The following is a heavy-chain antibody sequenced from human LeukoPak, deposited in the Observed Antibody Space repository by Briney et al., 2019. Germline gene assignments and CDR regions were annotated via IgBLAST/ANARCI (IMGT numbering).Heavy chain of an antibody. D-gene: IGHD6-19*01. V-gene: IGHV1-18*01. CDR2: ISAYNGNT. CDR3: AREGTVAGTPRDYYYYYMDV. Sequence: GASVKVSCKXSGYTFTSYGISWVRQAPGQGLEWMGRISAYNGNTNYAQKLQGRVTMTTDTSTSTAYMELRSLRSDDTAVYYCAREGTVAGTPRDYYYYYMDVWGKGTTVTVSS. CDR1: GYTFTSYG. J-gene: IGHJ6*03.